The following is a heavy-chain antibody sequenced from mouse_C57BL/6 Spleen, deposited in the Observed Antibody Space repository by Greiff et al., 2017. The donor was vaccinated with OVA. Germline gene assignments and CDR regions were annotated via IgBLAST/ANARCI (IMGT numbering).Heavy chain of an antibody. CDR1: GYSITSGYY. Sequence: VQLKESGPGLVKPSQSLSLTCSVTGYSITSGYYWNWIRQFPGNKLEWMGYISYDGSNNYNPSLKNRISITRDTSKNQFFLKLNSVTTEDTATYYCAILYGSLFGYWGQGTTLTVSS. D-gene: IGHD1-1*01. V-gene: IGHV3-6*01. CDR3: AILYGSLFGY. CDR2: ISYDGSN. J-gene: IGHJ2*01.